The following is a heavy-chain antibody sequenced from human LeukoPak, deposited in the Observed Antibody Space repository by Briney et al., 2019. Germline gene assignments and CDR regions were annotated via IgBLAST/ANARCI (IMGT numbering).Heavy chain of an antibody. CDR2: IKQDGSEK. J-gene: IGHJ4*02. CDR3: ARFFLPNNVFWGGYPRNN. Sequence: GGSLRLSCAASGFTFSSYWMSWVRQAPGKGLEWVANIKQDGSEKYYVDSVKGRFTISRDNAKNSLYLQMNSLRAEDTAVYYCARFFLPNNVFWGGYPRNNGGQGPLATFSS. V-gene: IGHV3-7*01. D-gene: IGHD3-3*01. CDR1: GFTFSSYW.